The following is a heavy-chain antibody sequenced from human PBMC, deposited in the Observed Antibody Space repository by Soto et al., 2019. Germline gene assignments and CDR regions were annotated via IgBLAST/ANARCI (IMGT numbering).Heavy chain of an antibody. D-gene: IGHD1-26*01. CDR3: ARDPVGVTHFDD. V-gene: IGHV4-59*01. CDR1: GGPISSYY. J-gene: IGHJ4*02. CDR2: IYYSATT. Sequence: SETLSLTCTVSGGPISSYYWSWIRQPPGKGLEWIGYIYYSATTNYNPSLKSRVTISVDTSKNQFSLKLTSVTAADTAIYYCARDPVGVTHFDDWGQGAPVTGSS.